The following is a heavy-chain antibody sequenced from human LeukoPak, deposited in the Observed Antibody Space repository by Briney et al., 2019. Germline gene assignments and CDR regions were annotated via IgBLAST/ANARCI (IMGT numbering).Heavy chain of an antibody. D-gene: IGHD3-22*01. V-gene: IGHV4-39*01. Sequence: SETLSLTCTVSGGSISSSSYYWGWIRQPPGKGLEWIGSIYYSGSTYYNPSLKSRVTISVDTSKNQFSLKLSSVTAADTAVYYCASTGDGSGYYPNYFDYWGQGTLVTVSS. CDR3: ASTGDGSGYYPNYFDY. CDR2: IYYSGST. CDR1: GGSISSSSYY. J-gene: IGHJ4*02.